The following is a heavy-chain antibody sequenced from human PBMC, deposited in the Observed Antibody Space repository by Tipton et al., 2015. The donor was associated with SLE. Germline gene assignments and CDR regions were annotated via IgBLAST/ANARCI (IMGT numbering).Heavy chain of an antibody. Sequence: GLVKPSETLSLICTVSGGSISGYYWTWIRQPPGKGLEWIGDIDHSGVTHYNPSLKSRVTISRDTSGNHFSLNLNSVTATDTAVYYCARAEFSSNWYMYWHFDLWGRGTLVTASS. CDR3: ARAEFSSNWYMYWHFDL. J-gene: IGHJ2*01. CDR1: GGSISGYY. V-gene: IGHV4-34*01. D-gene: IGHD6-13*01. CDR2: IDHSGVT.